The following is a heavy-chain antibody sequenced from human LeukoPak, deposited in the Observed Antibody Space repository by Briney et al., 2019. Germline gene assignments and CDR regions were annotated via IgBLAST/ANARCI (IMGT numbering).Heavy chain of an antibody. D-gene: IGHD3-16*01. CDR1: GDSISGYY. CDR3: AGDGYYAYVWGSYPPFDP. CDR2: VYHSGST. V-gene: IGHV4-38-2*02. J-gene: IGHJ5*02. Sequence: SETLSLTCKVSGDSISGYYWGWIRQPPGKGLEWIATVYHSGSTYYNPSLKSRVTISVDTSKNQFSLKLGSVTAADTAVYYCAGDGYYAYVWGSYPPFDPWGPGTLVTVSS.